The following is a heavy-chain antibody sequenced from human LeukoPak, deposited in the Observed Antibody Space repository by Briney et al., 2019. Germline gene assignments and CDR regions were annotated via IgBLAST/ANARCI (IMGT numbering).Heavy chain of an antibody. V-gene: IGHV3-48*03. CDR1: GFTFSSYE. CDR2: ITNSGGTI. CDR3: ARVSGYFDY. J-gene: IGHJ4*02. Sequence: PGGSLRLSCAASGFTFSSYEMNWVRQAPGKGLEWVSYITNSGGTIYYADSVKGRFTISRDSAKNSLYLQMNSLRAEDTAVYFCARVSGYFDYWGQGTLVTVSS.